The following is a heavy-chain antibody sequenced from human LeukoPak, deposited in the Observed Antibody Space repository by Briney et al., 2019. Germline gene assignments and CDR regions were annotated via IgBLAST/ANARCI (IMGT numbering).Heavy chain of an antibody. V-gene: IGHV3-20*04. J-gene: IGHJ6*03. Sequence: GALRLSCAASGFTFDDYGMSWVRQAPGKGLEWVSGINWNGGSTGYADSVKGRFTISRDNAKNSLYLQMNSLRAEDTAVYYCARATAAAGTYMDYYYYYMDVWGKGTTVTVSS. CDR3: ARATAAAGTYMDYYYYYMDV. CDR2: INWNGGST. D-gene: IGHD6-13*01. CDR1: GFTFDDYG.